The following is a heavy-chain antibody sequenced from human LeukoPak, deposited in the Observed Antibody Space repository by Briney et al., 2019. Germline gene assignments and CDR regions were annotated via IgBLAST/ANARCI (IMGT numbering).Heavy chain of an antibody. V-gene: IGHV4-34*01. Sequence: SETLSLTCAVSGGSFSGYYWSWIRQPPGKGLEWIGEINHSGSTNYNPSLKSRVTISVDTSKNQFSLKLSSVTAADTAVYYCARARRVGAAAGTSRFDYWGQGTLVTVSS. CDR1: GGSFSGYY. CDR2: INHSGST. CDR3: ARARRVGAAAGTSRFDY. D-gene: IGHD6-13*01. J-gene: IGHJ4*02.